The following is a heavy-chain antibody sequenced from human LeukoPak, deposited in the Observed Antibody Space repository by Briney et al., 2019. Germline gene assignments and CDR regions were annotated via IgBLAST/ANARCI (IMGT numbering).Heavy chain of an antibody. Sequence: SETLSLTCAVSGYSISSGYYWGWIRQPPGKGLEWIGSIHHSGSTYYNPSLKSRVTISVDTSKNQFSLKLSSVTAADTAVYYCARYDFWSGYWLYWGQGTLVTVSS. J-gene: IGHJ4*02. CDR3: ARYDFWSGYWLY. V-gene: IGHV4-38-2*01. CDR1: GYSISSGYY. D-gene: IGHD3-3*01. CDR2: IHHSGST.